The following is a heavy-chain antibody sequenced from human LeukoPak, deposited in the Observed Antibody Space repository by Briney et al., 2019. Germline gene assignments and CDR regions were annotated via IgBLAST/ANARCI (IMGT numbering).Heavy chain of an antibody. D-gene: IGHD1-26*01. J-gene: IGHJ4*02. Sequence: PSETLSLTCAVYGGSFSGYYWSWIRQPPGKGLEWIGEINHSGSTNYNPSLKSRVTISVDTSKNQFSLKLSSVTAADTAVYYCARAWGSYSDWGQETLVTVSS. V-gene: IGHV4-34*01. CDR3: ARAWGSYSD. CDR1: GGSFSGYY. CDR2: INHSGST.